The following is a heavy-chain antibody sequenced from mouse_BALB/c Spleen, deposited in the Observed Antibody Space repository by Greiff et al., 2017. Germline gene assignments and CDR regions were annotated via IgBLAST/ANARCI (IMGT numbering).Heavy chain of an antibody. CDR1: GFTFSDYY. CDR2: ISDGGSYT. Sequence: VMLVESGGGLVKPGGSLKLSCAASGFTFSDYYMYWVRQTPEKRLEWVATISDGGSYTYYPDSVKGRFTISRDNAKNNLYLQMSSLKSEDTAMYYCAREGGTRGWFAYWGQGTLVTVSA. D-gene: IGHD4-1*01. V-gene: IGHV5-4*02. CDR3: AREGGTRGWFAY. J-gene: IGHJ3*01.